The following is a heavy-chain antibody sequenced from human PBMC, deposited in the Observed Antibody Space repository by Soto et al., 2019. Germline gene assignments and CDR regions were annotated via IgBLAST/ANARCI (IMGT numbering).Heavy chain of an antibody. Sequence: EVQLVESGGGLVQPGGSLRLSCAASGFTFSTYWMSWLRQAPGKGLEWVANIKQDGGDKYHVDSAKGRFTISRDNAENMLGVQMSRRGTADTAVYYCASGAQGVHPKDGSGNWLGYFDIWGRGTPVTVSS. V-gene: IGHV3-7*05. D-gene: IGHD6-25*01. CDR3: ASGAQGVHPKDGSGNWLGYFDI. CDR1: GFTFSTYW. CDR2: IKQDGGDK. J-gene: IGHJ2*01.